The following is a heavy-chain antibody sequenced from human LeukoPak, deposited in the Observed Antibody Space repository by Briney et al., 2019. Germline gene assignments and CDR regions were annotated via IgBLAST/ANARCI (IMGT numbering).Heavy chain of an antibody. D-gene: IGHD3-16*01. CDR3: ARDMIYHFYGMDV. CDR2: LYYSGST. V-gene: IGHV4-39*01. CDR1: GGSISSGTYY. Sequence: SETLSLTCTVSGGSISSGTYYWGWIRQPPGKGLEWIGSLYYSGSTYYSPSLKSRVTMSVDTSKNQFSLKLTSVTAADTAVYYCARDMIYHFYGMDVWGQGTTVTVSS. J-gene: IGHJ6*02.